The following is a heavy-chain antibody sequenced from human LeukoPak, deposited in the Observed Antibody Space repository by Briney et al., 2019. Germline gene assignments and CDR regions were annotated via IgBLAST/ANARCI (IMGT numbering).Heavy chain of an antibody. V-gene: IGHV7-4-1*02. J-gene: IGHJ4*02. CDR2: INTNTGNP. Sequence: ASVKVSCKASGYTFTNYVMHWVRQAPGQGLEWMGWINTNTGNPTYAQDYTGRFVFSLDTSVSTTYLQISRLKAEDTAVYYCASGPSYSGSNEYFDSWGRGTLVTVSS. CDR1: GYTFTNYV. CDR3: ASGPSYSGSNEYFDS. D-gene: IGHD1-26*01.